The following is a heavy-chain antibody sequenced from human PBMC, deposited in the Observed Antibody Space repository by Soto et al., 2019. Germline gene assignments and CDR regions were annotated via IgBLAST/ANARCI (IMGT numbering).Heavy chain of an antibody. Sequence: PGESLKISCKGSGYSFTSYWIGWVRQMPGKGLEWMGIIYPGDSDTRYSPSFQGQVTISADKSISTAYLQWSSLKASDTAMYYCARVIFGGVIVDAFDIWGQGTMVTVSS. CDR2: IYPGDSDT. J-gene: IGHJ3*02. CDR3: ARVIFGGVIVDAFDI. CDR1: GYSFTSYW. V-gene: IGHV5-51*01. D-gene: IGHD3-16*02.